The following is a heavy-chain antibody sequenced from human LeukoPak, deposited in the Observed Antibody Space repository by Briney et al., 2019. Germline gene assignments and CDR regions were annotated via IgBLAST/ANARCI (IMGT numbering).Heavy chain of an antibody. CDR3: ANILYYDSSGYYLDDY. CDR2: ISGSGGST. J-gene: IGHJ4*02. Sequence: GGSLRLSCAASGFTFSSYAMSWVRQAPGKGLEWVSAISGSGGSTYYADSVKGRFTISRDNSKNTLYLQMNSLRAEDTAVYYCANILYYDSSGYYLDDYWGQGTLVTVSS. CDR1: GFTFSSYA. V-gene: IGHV3-23*01. D-gene: IGHD3-22*01.